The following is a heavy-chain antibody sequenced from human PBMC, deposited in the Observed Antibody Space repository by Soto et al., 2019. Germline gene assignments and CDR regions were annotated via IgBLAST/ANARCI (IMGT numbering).Heavy chain of an antibody. V-gene: IGHV4-31*03. CDR2: IYYSGST. Sequence: SETLSLTCTVSGGSISSGGYYWSWIRQHPGKGLEWIGYIYYSGSTYYNPSLKSRVTISVDTSKNQFSLKLSSVTAADTAVYYCARSPGYSSSWSNYYYYYGMDVWGQGTTVTVSS. CDR1: GGSISSGGYY. CDR3: ARSPGYSSSWSNYYYYYGMDV. D-gene: IGHD6-13*01. J-gene: IGHJ6*02.